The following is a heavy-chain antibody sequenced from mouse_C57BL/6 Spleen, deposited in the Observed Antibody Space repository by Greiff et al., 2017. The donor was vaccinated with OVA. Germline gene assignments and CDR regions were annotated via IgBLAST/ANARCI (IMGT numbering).Heavy chain of an antibody. CDR2: IRNKANGYTT. CDR1: GFTFTDYY. V-gene: IGHV7-3*01. Sequence: EVQVVESGGGLVQPGGSLSLSCAASGFTFTDYYMSWVRQPPGKALEWLGFIRNKANGYTTEYSASVKGRFTISRDNSQSILYLQMNALRAEDSATYYCARYGYDVWVAYWGQGTLVTVSA. J-gene: IGHJ3*01. CDR3: ARYGYDVWVAY. D-gene: IGHD2-2*01.